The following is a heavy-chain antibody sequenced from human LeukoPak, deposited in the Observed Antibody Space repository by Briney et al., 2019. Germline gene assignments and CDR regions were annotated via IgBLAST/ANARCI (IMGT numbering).Heavy chain of an antibody. CDR3: ASEAMKIKHRITMIVVALDY. CDR1: GGTFISYA. V-gene: IGHV1-69*05. Sequence: SVKVSCKASGGTFISYAISWVRQAPGQGLEWMGRIIPIFGTANYAQKFQGRVTITTDESTSTAYMELSSLRSEDTAVYYCASEAMKIKHRITMIVVALDYWGQGTLVTVSS. CDR2: IIPIFGTA. J-gene: IGHJ4*02. D-gene: IGHD3-22*01.